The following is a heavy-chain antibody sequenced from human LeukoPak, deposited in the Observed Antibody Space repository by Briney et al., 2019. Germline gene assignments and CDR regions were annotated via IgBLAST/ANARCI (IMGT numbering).Heavy chain of an antibody. CDR1: GGSFSGYY. CDR2: INHSGST. CDR3: ARGRAGNWNYFPFDY. J-gene: IGHJ4*02. V-gene: IGHV4-34*01. D-gene: IGHD1-7*01. Sequence: SETLSLTCAVCGGSFSGYYWSWIRQPPGKGLEWIGEINHSGSTNYNPSLKSRVTISVDTSKNQFSLKLSSVTAADTAVYYCARGRAGNWNYFPFDYWGQGTLVTVSS.